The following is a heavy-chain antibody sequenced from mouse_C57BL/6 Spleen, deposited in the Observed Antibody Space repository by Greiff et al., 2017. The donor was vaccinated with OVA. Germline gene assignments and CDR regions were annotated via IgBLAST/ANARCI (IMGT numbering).Heavy chain of an antibody. V-gene: IGHV1-26*01. CDR1: GYTFTDYY. J-gene: IGHJ4*01. CDR2: INPNNGGT. D-gene: IGHD1-1*01. CDR3: ARSGYYGRDAMDY. Sequence: EVQLQQSGPELVKPGASVKISCKASGYTFTDYYMNWVKQSHGKSLEWIGDINPNNGGTSYNQKFKGKATLTVDKSSSTAYMELRSLTSEDSAVYYCARSGYYGRDAMDYWGQGTSVTVSS.